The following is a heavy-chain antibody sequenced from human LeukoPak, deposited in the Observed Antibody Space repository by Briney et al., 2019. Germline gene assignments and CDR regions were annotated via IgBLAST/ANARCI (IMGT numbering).Heavy chain of an antibody. D-gene: IGHD3-16*01. CDR1: VYTFTSYG. CDR3: ARDLGGRGLFDP. J-gene: IGHJ5*02. CDR2: ISAYNGNT. Sequence: ASVKVSCKSSVYTFTSYGISWVRQAPGQGLGWMGWISAYNGNTNYAQKLQGRVTMTTDTSTSTAYMELRSLRSDDTAVYYCARDLGGRGLFDPWGQGTLVTVSP. V-gene: IGHV1-18*01.